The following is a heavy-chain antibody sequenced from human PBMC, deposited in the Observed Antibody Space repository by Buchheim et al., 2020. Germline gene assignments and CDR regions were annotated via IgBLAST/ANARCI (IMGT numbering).Heavy chain of an antibody. CDR3: ARDRDRGTTYWFDP. D-gene: IGHD2/OR15-2a*01. Sequence: QVQLQESGPGLVKPSQTLSLTCTVSGGSISSDGYYWSWIRQHPGKGLEWIGYIHYSGSKYYNPPLKSRITLSIDTSKNQLSLKLSSVTAADTAVYYCARDRDRGTTYWFDPWGQGAL. J-gene: IGHJ5*02. V-gene: IGHV4-31*03. CDR2: IHYSGSK. CDR1: GGSISSDGYY.